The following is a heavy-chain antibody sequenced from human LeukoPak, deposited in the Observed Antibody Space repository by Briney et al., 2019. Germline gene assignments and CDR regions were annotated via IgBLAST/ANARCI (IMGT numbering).Heavy chain of an antibody. CDR2: IWYDGSNK. Sequence: GGSLRLSCAASGFTVSSNYMSWVRQAPGKGLEWVAVIWYDGSNKYYADSVKGRFTISRDNSKNTLYLQMNSLRAEDTAVYYCARTDIAAAGPNDYWGQGTLVTVSS. CDR3: ARTDIAAAGPNDY. J-gene: IGHJ4*02. D-gene: IGHD6-13*01. V-gene: IGHV3-33*08. CDR1: GFTVSSNY.